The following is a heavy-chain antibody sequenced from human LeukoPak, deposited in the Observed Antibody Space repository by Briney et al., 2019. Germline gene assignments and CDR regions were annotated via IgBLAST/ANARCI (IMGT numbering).Heavy chain of an antibody. CDR1: GYTFSSYG. Sequence: ASVKVSCKASGYTFSSYGISWVRQAPGHGLEWMGWISGYNGNTNSAQKLQGRVSMTTDTSTSTAYVELRSLRSDDTVVYYCAREPSLDLWSCDYRDAFDIWGQGMMVTVSS. CDR3: AREPSLDLWSCDYRDAFDI. D-gene: IGHD3-3*01. V-gene: IGHV1-18*01. J-gene: IGHJ3*02. CDR2: ISGYNGNT.